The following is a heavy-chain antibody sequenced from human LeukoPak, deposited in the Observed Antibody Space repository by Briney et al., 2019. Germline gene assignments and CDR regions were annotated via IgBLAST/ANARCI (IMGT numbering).Heavy chain of an antibody. CDR1: GRTFSDYY. J-gene: IGHJ4*02. V-gene: IGHV3-11*01. Sequence: PGGSLRLACAASGRTFSDYYMSWIRQAPGRGLEWVSYISSSGTTIYYADSVKGRFTISRDNAKNSLYLQMNSLRAEDTAVYFCARWDSSGCLDYWGQGTLVTVSS. D-gene: IGHD3-22*01. CDR3: ARWDSSGCLDY. CDR2: ISSSGTTI.